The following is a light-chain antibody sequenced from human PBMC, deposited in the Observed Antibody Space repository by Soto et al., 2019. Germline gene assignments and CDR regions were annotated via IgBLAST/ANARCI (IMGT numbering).Light chain of an antibody. CDR2: GAS. CDR3: QQYGSSPWT. CDR1: QSVSSSF. J-gene: IGKJ1*01. V-gene: IGKV3-20*01. Sequence: EIVLTQSPGTLSLSPGERATLSCRASQSVSSSFVAWFQQKAGQAPRLLIYGASSRATFIPARFSGSGSGTTFTLTINSLEPEDFAMYFCQQYGSSPWTFGQGTKVDIK.